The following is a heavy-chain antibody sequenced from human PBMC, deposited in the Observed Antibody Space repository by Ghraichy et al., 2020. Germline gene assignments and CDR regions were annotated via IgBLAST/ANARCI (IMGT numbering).Heavy chain of an antibody. CDR3: APWGYCSGTSCHFPP. Sequence: SETLSLTCAVYGESFSAFYWTWIRQPPGKGLEWIGEIHHSGITNYNPSLKSRVTISADPSKNQFSLNLSSVTAADTAVYYCAPWGYCSGTSCHFPPWGQGILVTVSS. D-gene: IGHD2-2*01. J-gene: IGHJ5*02. CDR2: IHHSGIT. V-gene: IGHV4-34*01. CDR1: GESFSAFY.